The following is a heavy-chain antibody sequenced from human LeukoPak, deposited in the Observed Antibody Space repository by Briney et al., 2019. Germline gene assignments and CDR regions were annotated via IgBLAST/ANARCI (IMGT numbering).Heavy chain of an antibody. CDR1: GFTFSSYW. CDR2: IKQDGSEK. J-gene: IGHJ3*02. Sequence: QPGGSLRLSCAASGFTFSSYWMSWVRQAPGKGLEWVANIKQDGSEKYYVDSVKGRFTISRDNAKNSLYLQMNSLRAEDTAVYYCARRGQLWLRDAFDIWGQGTMVTASS. D-gene: IGHD5-18*01. V-gene: IGHV3-7*01. CDR3: ARRGQLWLRDAFDI.